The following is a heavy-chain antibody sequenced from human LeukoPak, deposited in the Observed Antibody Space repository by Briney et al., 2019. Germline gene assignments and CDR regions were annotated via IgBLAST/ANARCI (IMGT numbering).Heavy chain of an antibody. V-gene: IGHV3-48*01. Sequence: GRSLRLSCAASGFTFSRYSMNWVSQAPGKGLEWVSYISSSSSSTIYYADSVKGRFTISRDNAKNSLYLQMNSLRAEDTAVYYCAGLASVYYFDYWGQGTLVTVSS. CDR2: ISSSSSSTI. J-gene: IGHJ4*02. D-gene: IGHD5/OR15-5a*01. CDR3: AGLASVYYFDY. CDR1: GFTFSRYS.